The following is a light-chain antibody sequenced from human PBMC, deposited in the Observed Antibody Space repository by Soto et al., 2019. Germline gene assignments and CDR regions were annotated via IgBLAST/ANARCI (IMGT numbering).Light chain of an antibody. CDR2: GAS. CDR3: QHDNSYSEG. Sequence: EIVLPQSPDPLSLSPGERSTLSCRASQSVSSSYLAWYQQKPGQAPRLLIYGASSRATGIPDRFSGSGSGTDFTLTISSLQPDDFAPYYCQHDNSYSEGFGQGTKVDVK. J-gene: IGKJ1*01. V-gene: IGKV3-20*01. CDR1: QSVSSSY.